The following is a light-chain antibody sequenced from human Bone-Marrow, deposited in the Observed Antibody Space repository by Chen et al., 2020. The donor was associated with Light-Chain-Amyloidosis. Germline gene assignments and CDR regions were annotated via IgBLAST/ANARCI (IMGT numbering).Light chain of an antibody. J-gene: IGKJ2*01. CDR3: QQRSNWPLT. CDR1: QSVSSY. Sequence: EIVLTQSPATLSLSPGERATRSCRASQSVSSYLAWYQQKPGQAPRLLIYDASNRATGIPARFSGSGSGTDSTITISSLEPEDFAVYYCQQRSNWPLTFGQGTKLEIK. V-gene: IGKV3-11*01. CDR2: DAS.